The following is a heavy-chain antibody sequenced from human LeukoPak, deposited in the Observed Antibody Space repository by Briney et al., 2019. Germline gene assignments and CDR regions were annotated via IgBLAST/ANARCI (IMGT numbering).Heavy chain of an antibody. CDR2: TYNGGDT. V-gene: IGHV3-53*05. Sequence: GGSLRLSRAASGFTVSSNYMSWVRQAPGKGLEWVSVTYNGGDTYFADSVKGRFTISRDNSKSTLYLQVNSLRNEDTTLYYCARDVGEAGIIFEHWGQGTLVTVSS. CDR3: ARDVGEAGIIFEH. D-gene: IGHD2-15*01. J-gene: IGHJ5*02. CDR1: GFTVSSNY.